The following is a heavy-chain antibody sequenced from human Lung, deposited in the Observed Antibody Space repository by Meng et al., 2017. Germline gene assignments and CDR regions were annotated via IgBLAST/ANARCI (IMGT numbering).Heavy chain of an antibody. V-gene: IGHV1-69*13. D-gene: IGHD3-22*01. CDR3: ARHKYYYDSSGYIRGRYYFDY. CDR1: GGTFSSYA. J-gene: IGHJ4*02. CDR2: IIPIFGTA. Sequence: SVKVSCKAPGGTFSSYAISWVRQAPGQGLEWMGGIIPIFGTANYAQKFQGRATITADESTSTAYMELSSLRSEDTAVYYCARHKYYYDSSGYIRGRYYFDYWGQGTLVTVSS.